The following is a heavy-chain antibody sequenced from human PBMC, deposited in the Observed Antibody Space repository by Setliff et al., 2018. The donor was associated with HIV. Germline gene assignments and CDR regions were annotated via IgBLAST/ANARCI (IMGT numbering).Heavy chain of an antibody. CDR1: GGSFSGYY. Sequence: SETLSLTCAVYGGSFSGYYWSWIRQPPGKGLEWIGYVYYIGSTYYNPSLKSRVTISVDTSKNQFSLKLSSVTAADRAVYYCARHRKDDYFLTAYFDSLGQGALVTVSS. CDR3: ARHRKDDYFLTAYFDS. D-gene: IGHD4-17*01. CDR2: VYYIGST. J-gene: IGHJ4*02. V-gene: IGHV4-59*08.